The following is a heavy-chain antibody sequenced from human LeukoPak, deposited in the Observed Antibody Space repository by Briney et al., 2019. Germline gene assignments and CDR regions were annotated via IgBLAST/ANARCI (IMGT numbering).Heavy chain of an antibody. D-gene: IGHD3-10*01. CDR2: ISSSSSYI. CDR3: ARSDKYYYGSGSSCFDY. J-gene: IGHJ4*02. V-gene: IGHV3-21*01. Sequence: PGRSLRLSCAASGFTFSSFGMHWVRQAPGKGLEWVSSISSSSSYIYYADSVKGRFTISRDNAKNSLYLQMNSLRAEDTAVYYCARSDKYYYGSGSSCFDYWGQGTLVTVSS. CDR1: GFTFSSFG.